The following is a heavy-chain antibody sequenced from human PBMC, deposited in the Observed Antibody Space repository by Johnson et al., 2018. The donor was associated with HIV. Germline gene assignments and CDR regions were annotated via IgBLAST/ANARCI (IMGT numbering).Heavy chain of an antibody. Sequence: VQLVESGGGLVQPGGSLRLSCAVSGFTFDNFAMHWVRQAPGKGLEWVSSISWDSGTIGYADSVKGRFTISRDNAKISLYLQMDSLRAEDTALYYCAKAQKGQYYYDSSGGDLTDIWGQGTMVTVSS. V-gene: IGHV3-9*01. J-gene: IGHJ3*02. CDR2: ISWDSGTI. CDR3: AKAQKGQYYYDSSGGDLTDI. D-gene: IGHD3-22*01. CDR1: GFTFDNFA.